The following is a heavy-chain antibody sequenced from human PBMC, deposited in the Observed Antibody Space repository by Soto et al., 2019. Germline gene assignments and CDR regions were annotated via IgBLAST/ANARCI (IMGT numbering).Heavy chain of an antibody. J-gene: IGHJ4*02. D-gene: IGHD3-22*01. V-gene: IGHV3-21*01. Sequence: SVKGRFTISRDNAKNSLHLQLSSLRAEDTAVYFCAKDTSFYESSGYYKYFGCWGQGTLVTVSS. CDR3: AKDTSFYESSGYYKYFGC.